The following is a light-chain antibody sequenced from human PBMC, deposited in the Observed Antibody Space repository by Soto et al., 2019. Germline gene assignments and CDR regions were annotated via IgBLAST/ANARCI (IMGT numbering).Light chain of an antibody. CDR3: QQDNVWPLT. Sequence: EIVMTQSPATLSVSPGERATLSCRASQSVSSNLAWYQQKPGQTPKLLIYVASTRATGIPARFSGSGSGTEFTLTISSLQSEDFAVYYCQQDNVWPLTFGGGTKVEFK. V-gene: IGKV3-15*01. CDR2: VAS. CDR1: QSVSSN. J-gene: IGKJ4*01.